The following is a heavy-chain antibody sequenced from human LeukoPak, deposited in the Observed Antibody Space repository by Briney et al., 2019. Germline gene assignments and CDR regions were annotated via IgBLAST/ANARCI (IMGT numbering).Heavy chain of an antibody. Sequence: GGSLRLSCAASGFTLNNHAMSWVRQAPGKGLEWVSSISSSGDSTYYADSVKGRFTISRDSSKNTLYLQMNSLGAEDTALYYCAKSVSTRNSEYYYYCYMDVWGKGTTVTVSS. CDR1: GFTLNNHA. V-gene: IGHV3-23*01. CDR3: AKSVSTRNSEYYYYCYMDV. J-gene: IGHJ6*03. CDR2: ISSSGDST. D-gene: IGHD1-1*01.